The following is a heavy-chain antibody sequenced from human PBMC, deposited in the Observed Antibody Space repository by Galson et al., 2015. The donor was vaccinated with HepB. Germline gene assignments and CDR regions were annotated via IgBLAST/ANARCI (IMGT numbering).Heavy chain of an antibody. CDR2: IWYDGSNK. Sequence: SLRLSCAASGFTFSSYGMHWVRQAPGKGLEWVAVIWYDGSNKYYADSVKGRFAISRDNSKNTLYLQMNSLRAEDTAVYYCAKAAPSVVLRFLEWLLPHFGYWGQGTLVTVSS. CDR1: GFTFSSYG. CDR3: AKAAPSVVLRFLEWLLPHFGY. V-gene: IGHV3-33*06. D-gene: IGHD3-3*01. J-gene: IGHJ4*02.